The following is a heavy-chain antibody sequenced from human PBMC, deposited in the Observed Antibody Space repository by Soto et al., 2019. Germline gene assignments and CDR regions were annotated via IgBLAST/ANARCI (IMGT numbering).Heavy chain of an antibody. J-gene: IGHJ5*02. CDR2: IIPIFGTA. V-gene: IGHV1-69*13. CDR3: ARDADSTYYDFWSGRNWFDP. CDR1: GGTFSSYA. Sequence: SVKVSCKASGGTFSSYAISWVRQAPGQGLEWMGGIIPIFGTANYAQKFQGRVTITADESTSTAYMELSSLRSEDTAVYYCARDADSTYYDFWSGRNWFDPWGQGTLVTVSS. D-gene: IGHD3-3*01.